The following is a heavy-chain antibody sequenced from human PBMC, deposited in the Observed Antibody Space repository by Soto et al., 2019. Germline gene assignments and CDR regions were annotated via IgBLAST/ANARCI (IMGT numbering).Heavy chain of an antibody. CDR1: GASISTGDYC. CDR3: AREIRYCTNGVCHSFGMDV. V-gene: IGHV4-30-4*01. Sequence: QVQLQEAGPGLVKPSQTLSLTCTVSGASISTGDYCWSWIRQPPGKGLEWIGYSHHSGSSFHNPSLRGRVTISLDTSKNQFSQKLSSVTATDTAMYFCAREIRYCTNGVCHSFGMDVWGQGTTVTVSS. J-gene: IGHJ6*02. D-gene: IGHD2-8*01. CDR2: SHHSGSS.